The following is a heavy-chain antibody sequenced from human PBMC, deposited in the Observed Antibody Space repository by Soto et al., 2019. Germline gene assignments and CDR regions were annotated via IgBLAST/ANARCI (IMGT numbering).Heavy chain of an antibody. CDR1: GGSISSYY. CDR2: IYYSGST. V-gene: IGHV4-59*08. CDR3: ARSLRYFDWSYMDV. D-gene: IGHD3-9*01. J-gene: IGHJ6*03. Sequence: SETLSLTCTVSGGSISSYYWSWIRQPPGKGLEWIGYIYYSGSTNYNPSLKSRVTISVDTSKNQFSLKPSSVTAADTAVYYCARSLRYFDWSYMDVWGKGTTVTVSS.